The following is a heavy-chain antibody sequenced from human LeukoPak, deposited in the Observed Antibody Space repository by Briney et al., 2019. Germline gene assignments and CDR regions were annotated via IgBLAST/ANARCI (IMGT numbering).Heavy chain of an antibody. Sequence: GGSLRLSCAASGFTFSRYWMSWVRQAPGKGLELVANIKQDGGEKYYVDSVKGRFTISRDNAKNSLYMQMNSLRAEDTAVYYCTRDCSSTSCYPDYWGQGTLVTVSS. D-gene: IGHD2-2*01. CDR3: TRDCSSTSCYPDY. CDR2: IKQDGGEK. V-gene: IGHV3-7*04. J-gene: IGHJ4*02. CDR1: GFTFSRYW.